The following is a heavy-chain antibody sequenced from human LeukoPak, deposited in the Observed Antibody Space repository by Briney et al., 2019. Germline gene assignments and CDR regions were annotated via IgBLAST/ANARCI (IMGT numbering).Heavy chain of an antibody. D-gene: IGHD5-24*01. CDR2: ISHTSGTI. J-gene: IGHJ4*02. CDR1: GFTFKIYG. Sequence: PGGSLRLSCAASGFTFKIYGMNWVRQAPGKAPEWVSYISHTSGTIYYADSAKGRFTMSRDNARNSLFLQMDSLRAEDTALYYCARATRNGYDYWGQGTLVTVSS. V-gene: IGHV3-48*04. CDR3: ARATRNGYDY.